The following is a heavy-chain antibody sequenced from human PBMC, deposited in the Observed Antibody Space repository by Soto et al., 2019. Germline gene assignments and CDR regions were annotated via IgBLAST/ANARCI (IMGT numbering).Heavy chain of an antibody. CDR2: INHSGST. CDR3: ARAGSVVVVAATPVWLDP. V-gene: IGHV4-34*01. CDR1: GGSFSGYY. J-gene: IGHJ5*02. Sequence: QVQLQQWGAGLLKPSETLSLTCAVYGGSFSGYYWSWIRQPPGKGLEWIGKINHSGSTNYNPSLMCGVTISVDTSQDQFSRMRRSVTAAYTAVYYCARAGSVVVVAATPVWLDPWGQGPLVTVSS. D-gene: IGHD2-15*01.